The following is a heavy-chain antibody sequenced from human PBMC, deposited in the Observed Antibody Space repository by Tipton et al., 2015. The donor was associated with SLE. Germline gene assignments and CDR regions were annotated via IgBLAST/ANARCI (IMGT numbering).Heavy chain of an antibody. CDR2: INPNSGGT. CDR1: GYTFSDHY. CDR3: ARGIGSYFGWFDP. V-gene: IGHV1-2*06. J-gene: IGHJ5*02. Sequence: QSGPEVKKPGDSVKVSCKASGYTFSDHYIHWVRQAPGQGLEWMGRINPNSGGTNIALDFRGRVAMTRDTSITTFYIELTSLRSDDMAVYYCARGIGSYFGWFDPWGQGTLVTVSS. D-gene: IGHD1-26*01.